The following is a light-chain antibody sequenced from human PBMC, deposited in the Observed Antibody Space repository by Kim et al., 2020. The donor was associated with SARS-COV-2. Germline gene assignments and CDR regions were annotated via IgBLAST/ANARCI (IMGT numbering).Light chain of an antibody. CDR3: QQRTNWSWT. CDR2: DAS. V-gene: IGKV3-11*01. J-gene: IGKJ1*01. CDR1: QSIGSY. Sequence: EIVLTQSPATLSLSPGDSATLSCRASQSIGSYLAWYQQKPGQAPRLLISDASKRATGIPARFCGSGSGTDFTLTISSLEPADLAVYYCQQRTNWSWTFGQGTKVDIK.